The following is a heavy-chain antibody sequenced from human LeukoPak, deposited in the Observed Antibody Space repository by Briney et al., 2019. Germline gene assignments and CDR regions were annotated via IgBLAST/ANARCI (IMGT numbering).Heavy chain of an antibody. V-gene: IGHV1-2*02. J-gene: IGHJ6*03. D-gene: IGHD5-12*01. CDR3: ARRGYSYYYYYMDV. Sequence: ASVKVSCKASGYTFTGYYMHWVRQAPGQGLEWMGWINPNSGGTNYGQKFQGRVTMTRDTSISTAYMELSRLRSDDTAVYYCARRGYSYYYYYMDVWGKGTTVTISS. CDR2: INPNSGGT. CDR1: GYTFTGYY.